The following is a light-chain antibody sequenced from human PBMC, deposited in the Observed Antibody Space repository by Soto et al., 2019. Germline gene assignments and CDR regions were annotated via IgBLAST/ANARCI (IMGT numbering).Light chain of an antibody. Sequence: DIQMTQSPSSLSTSVGDRVTISCRTSQYINTYLNWYQQRSGKAPTLLIYGASNLPSGVPSRFSGSGSGTDFTLIITSLQPDDFATYYCQQYNSYSSTFGHGTKVEVK. V-gene: IGKV1-39*01. J-gene: IGKJ1*01. CDR1: QYINTY. CDR3: QQYNSYSST. CDR2: GAS.